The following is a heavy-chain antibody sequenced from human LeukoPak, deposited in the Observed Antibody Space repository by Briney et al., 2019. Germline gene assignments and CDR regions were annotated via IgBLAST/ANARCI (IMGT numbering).Heavy chain of an antibody. D-gene: IGHD3-10*02. V-gene: IGHV3-23*01. CDR1: GFNFGSYS. J-gene: IGHJ6*04. Sequence: QPGGSLRLSCAASGFNFGSYSMTWVRQAPGKGLECISGFSGSGGSTYYADSVKGRFTISRDNSKNTLYLQMNSLRAEDTAVYYCAELGITMIGGVWGKGTTVTISS. CDR3: AELGITMIGGV. CDR2: FSGSGGST.